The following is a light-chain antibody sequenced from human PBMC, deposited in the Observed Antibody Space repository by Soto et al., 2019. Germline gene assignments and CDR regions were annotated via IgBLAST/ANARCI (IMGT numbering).Light chain of an antibody. V-gene: IGKV3-15*01. CDR1: QSVRSN. Sequence: EIVMTQSPVTLSVSPGERATLSCRASQSVRSNLAWYQQKPGQAPRLLIYGASTRATGIPARFSGSGSGTDFTLTISRLEPEDFAVYYCQQYNTWPITFGQGTRLEI. CDR2: GAS. CDR3: QQYNTWPIT. J-gene: IGKJ5*01.